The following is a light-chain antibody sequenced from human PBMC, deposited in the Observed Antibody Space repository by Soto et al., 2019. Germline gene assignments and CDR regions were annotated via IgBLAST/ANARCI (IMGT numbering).Light chain of an antibody. CDR1: QSSSSY. V-gene: IGKV1-39*01. Sequence: DIQMTQSPSSLSASVGYRVTITCRASQSSSSYLNWYLQKPGKAPNLLIYAAYSLQSGVPSRFSGSGSGTDLTLTISSLQPEDFANYYCQQSYRTSWTFGQGTKVEIK. CDR2: AAY. CDR3: QQSYRTSWT. J-gene: IGKJ1*01.